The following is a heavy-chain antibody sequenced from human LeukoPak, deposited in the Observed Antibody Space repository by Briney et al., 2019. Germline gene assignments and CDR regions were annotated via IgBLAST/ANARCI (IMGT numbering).Heavy chain of an antibody. Sequence: SGGSLRLSCAASAFTFSRYGMHWVRQAPGKGLEWVSTISSSSSYIYYADSVKGRFTISRDNAKNSLYLQMNSLRAEDTAVYYCARIYGSGSLTDYWGQGTLVTVSS. V-gene: IGHV3-21*06. CDR1: AFTFSRYG. CDR2: ISSSSSYI. D-gene: IGHD3-10*01. J-gene: IGHJ4*02. CDR3: ARIYGSGSLTDY.